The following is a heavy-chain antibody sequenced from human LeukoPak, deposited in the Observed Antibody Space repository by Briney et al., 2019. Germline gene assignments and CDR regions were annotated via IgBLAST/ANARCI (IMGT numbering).Heavy chain of an antibody. Sequence: GGSLRLSCAASGFTFSSYAMSWVRQAPGKGLEWVSAISGSGGSTYYADSVKGRFTISRDNSKNALYLQMNSLRAEDTAVYYCAKTIYSNYVGYFDYWGQGTLVTVSS. V-gene: IGHV3-23*01. D-gene: IGHD4-11*01. CDR1: GFTFSSYA. CDR3: AKTIYSNYVGYFDY. CDR2: ISGSGGST. J-gene: IGHJ4*02.